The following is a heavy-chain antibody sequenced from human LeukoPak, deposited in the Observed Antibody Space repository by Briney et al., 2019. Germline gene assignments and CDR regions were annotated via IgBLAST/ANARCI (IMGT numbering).Heavy chain of an antibody. Sequence: SETLSLTCAVYGGSFSGYYWSWIRQPPGKGLEWIGEINHSGSTNYNPSLKSRVTISADTSKNQFSLKLSSVTAADTAVYYCGRLRMAAPPHWGQGTLVTVSS. CDR3: GRLRMAAPPH. CDR1: GGSFSGYY. D-gene: IGHD6-6*01. J-gene: IGHJ4*02. V-gene: IGHV4-34*01. CDR2: INHSGST.